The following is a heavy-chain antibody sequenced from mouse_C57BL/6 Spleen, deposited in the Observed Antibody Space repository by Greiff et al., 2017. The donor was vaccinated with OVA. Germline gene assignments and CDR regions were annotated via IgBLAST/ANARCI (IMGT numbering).Heavy chain of an antibody. CDR1: GYTFTSSG. D-gene: IGHD2-5*01. V-gene: IGHV1-81*01. CDR3: ARAYYSNYFFAY. J-gene: IGHJ3*01. CDR2: IYPRSGNT. Sequence: VKLQQSGAELARPGASVKLSCKASGYTFTSSGISWVKQRTGQGLEWIGEIYPRSGNTYYNEKFKGKATLTADNSSSTAYMELRSLTSEDSAVYFCARAYYSNYFFAYWGQGTLVTVSA.